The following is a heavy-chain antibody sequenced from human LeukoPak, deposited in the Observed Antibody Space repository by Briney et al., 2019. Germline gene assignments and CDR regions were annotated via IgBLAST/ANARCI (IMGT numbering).Heavy chain of an antibody. CDR2: ISYDATNK. J-gene: IGHJ4*02. D-gene: IGHD3-22*01. CDR1: GFSFDGFA. CDR3: VKGILYYDYYYFDS. V-gene: IGHV3-30*14. Sequence: PGSSLRLSCVASGFSFDGFAMYWVRQAPGKGLEWVALISYDATNKYYADSVRGRFTISRDNSKNTLFLQMNSLRAEDTALYYCVKGILYYDYYYFDSWGQGTLVTVSS.